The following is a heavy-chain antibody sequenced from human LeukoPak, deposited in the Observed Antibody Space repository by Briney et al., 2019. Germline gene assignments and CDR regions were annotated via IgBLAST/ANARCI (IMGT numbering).Heavy chain of an antibody. CDR2: INPNSGGT. J-gene: IGHJ3*02. V-gene: IGHV1-2*02. Sequence: ASVKVSCKASGYTFTGYYMHWVRQAPGQGLEWMGWINPNSGGTNYAQKFQGRVTMTRDTSISTAYMGLSRLRSDDTAVYYCARERGIAAAGTEGDAFDIWGQGTMVTVSS. CDR3: ARERGIAAAGTEGDAFDI. CDR1: GYTFTGYY. D-gene: IGHD6-13*01.